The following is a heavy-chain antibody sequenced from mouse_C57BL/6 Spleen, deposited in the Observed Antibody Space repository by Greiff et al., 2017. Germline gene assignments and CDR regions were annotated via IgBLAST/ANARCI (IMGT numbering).Heavy chain of an antibody. D-gene: IGHD2-3*01. Sequence: EVKLMESGGGLVKPGGSLKLSCAASGFTFSDYGMHWVRQAPEKGLEWVAYISSGSSTIYYADTVKGRFTISRDNAKNTLFLQMTSLRSEDTAMYYCARPGYDGYYWFAYWGQGTLVTVSA. J-gene: IGHJ3*01. CDR2: ISSGSSTI. CDR1: GFTFSDYG. V-gene: IGHV5-17*01. CDR3: ARPGYDGYYWFAY.